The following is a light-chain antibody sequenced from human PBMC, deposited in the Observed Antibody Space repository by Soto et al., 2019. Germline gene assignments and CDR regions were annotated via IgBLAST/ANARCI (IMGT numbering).Light chain of an antibody. CDR3: CSYAGSSFYV. J-gene: IGLJ1*01. CDR2: EGT. CDR1: SSDVGNYNL. V-gene: IGLV2-23*01. Sequence: QSLLTQPASVSGCPGQSITSSCTGTSSDVGNYNLVSWYQQHPGKAPKLMIYEGTKRPSGVSNRFSGSKSGNTASLTISGLQAEDEADYYCCSYAGSSFYVFGTGTKVTVL.